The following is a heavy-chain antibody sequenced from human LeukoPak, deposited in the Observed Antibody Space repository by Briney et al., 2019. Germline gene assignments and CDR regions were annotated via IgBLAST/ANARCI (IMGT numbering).Heavy chain of an antibody. CDR1: GDSFTSYY. CDR3: ARLLETHYLDV. Sequence: SETLSLTCTVSGDSFTSYYWSWIRQPPGKGLGWIGYIYSSGNTNYSPSLNSRVNLSVDTSKNQFSLRLSSVAAADTAVYYCARLLETHYLDVWGKGTTVTVSS. J-gene: IGHJ6*03. D-gene: IGHD5-24*01. V-gene: IGHV4-4*09. CDR2: IYSSGNT.